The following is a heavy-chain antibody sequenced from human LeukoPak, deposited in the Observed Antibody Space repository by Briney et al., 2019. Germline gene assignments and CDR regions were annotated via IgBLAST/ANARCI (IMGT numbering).Heavy chain of an antibody. CDR2: IYSGGST. CDR3: ARLIAAAGTRHFDY. J-gene: IGHJ4*02. Sequence: GGSLRLSCAASGFTVSSHYMSWVRQAPGRGLEWVSVIYSGGSTYYADSVKGRFTISRDNSKNTLYLQMNSLRAEDTAVYYCARLIAAAGTRHFDYWGQGTLVTVSS. V-gene: IGHV3-66*01. CDR1: GFTVSSHY. D-gene: IGHD6-13*01.